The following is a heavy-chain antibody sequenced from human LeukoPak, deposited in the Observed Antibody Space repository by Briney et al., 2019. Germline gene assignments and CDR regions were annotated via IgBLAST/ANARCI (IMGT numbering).Heavy chain of an antibody. CDR3: ARHRRERWLQPYYFDY. J-gene: IGHJ4*02. CDR1: GFTFSSYG. CDR2: SNHSGST. D-gene: IGHD5-24*01. V-gene: IGHV4-34*01. Sequence: PGGSLRLSCAASGFTFSSYGMSWVRQAPGKGLEWIGESNHSGSTNYNPSLKSRVTISVDTSKNQFSLKLSSVTAADTAVYYCARHRRERWLQPYYFDYWGQGTPVTVSS.